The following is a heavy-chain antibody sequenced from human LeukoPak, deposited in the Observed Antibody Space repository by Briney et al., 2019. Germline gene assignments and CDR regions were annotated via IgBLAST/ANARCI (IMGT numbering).Heavy chain of an antibody. Sequence: GGSLRLSCAASGFTFSSYSMNWVRQAPGKGLEWGSSISSSSSYIYYADSVKGRFTISRDNAKNSLYLQMNSLRAEDTAVYYCARGKSVAVTALSDYWGQGTLVTVSS. CDR1: GFTFSSYS. CDR2: ISSSSSYI. V-gene: IGHV3-21*01. J-gene: IGHJ4*02. D-gene: IGHD2-21*02. CDR3: ARGKSVAVTALSDY.